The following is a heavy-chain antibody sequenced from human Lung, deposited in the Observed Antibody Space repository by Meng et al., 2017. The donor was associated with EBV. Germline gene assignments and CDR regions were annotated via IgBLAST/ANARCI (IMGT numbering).Heavy chain of an antibody. Sequence: QVPVQQWGAGLLKPSETLSFTCGGSGRSFSSSYWSWIRQPPGKGLEWIGQINYSGITNYNPSLKSRVTISVDTSKNQFSLSLNSVTAADTAVYYCARGGTSSAPFDYWGQETLVTVSS. CDR2: INYSGIT. J-gene: IGHJ4*02. CDR1: GRSFSSSY. D-gene: IGHD2-2*01. CDR3: ARGGTSSAPFDY. V-gene: IGHV4-34*01.